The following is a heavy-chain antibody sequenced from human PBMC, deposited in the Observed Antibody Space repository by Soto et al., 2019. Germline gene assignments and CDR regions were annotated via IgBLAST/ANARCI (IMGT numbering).Heavy chain of an antibody. CDR1: GGSISSGGYS. V-gene: IGHV4-30-2*05. J-gene: IGHJ5*02. Sequence: SLTLSLTCTVSGGSISSGGYSWSWIRQPPGKGLEWIGYIYYSGSTYYNPSLKSRVTISVDTSKNQFSLKLSSVTAADTAVYYCARARTDYYESSGYYYGPWGQGTLVTVSS. CDR3: ARARTDYYESSGYYYGP. CDR2: IYYSGST. D-gene: IGHD3-22*01.